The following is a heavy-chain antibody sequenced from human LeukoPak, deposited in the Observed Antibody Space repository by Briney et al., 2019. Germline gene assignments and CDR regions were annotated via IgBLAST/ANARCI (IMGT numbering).Heavy chain of an antibody. CDR1: GFIFRSYD. D-gene: IGHD6-13*01. V-gene: IGHV3-48*03. Sequence: GGSLRLSCEASGFIFRSYDMAWVRPAPGKGLDWIAYIGGRTNFIFYADSVKGRFTISRDSANNSLFLQMNSLRPEDTALYYCVRDPAAAGTWFDYWGQGTLVTVSS. CDR3: VRDPAAAGTWFDY. J-gene: IGHJ4*02. CDR2: IGGRTNFI.